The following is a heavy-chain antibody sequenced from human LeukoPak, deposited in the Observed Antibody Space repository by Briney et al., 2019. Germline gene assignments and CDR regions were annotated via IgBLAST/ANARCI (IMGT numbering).Heavy chain of an antibody. J-gene: IGHJ2*01. CDR1: GGSITSGEHY. CDR3: ARGLTSSDWYFDL. CDR2: VAYTGST. V-gene: IGHV4-30-4*01. Sequence: TSQTLSLTCTVSGGSITSGEHYCSWIRQPPGKGLEWIGYVAYTGSTNYNPSLSSRVTMSVDTSKNQFSLKLSSVTAADTAVYYCARGLTSSDWYFDLWGRGTLVTVSS. D-gene: IGHD4/OR15-4a*01.